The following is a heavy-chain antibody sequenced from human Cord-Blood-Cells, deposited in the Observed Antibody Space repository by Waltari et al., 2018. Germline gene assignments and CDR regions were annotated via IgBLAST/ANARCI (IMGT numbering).Heavy chain of an antibody. CDR3: ASYVDTAMVRGFDY. CDR1: GGTFSSYA. D-gene: IGHD5-18*01. CDR2: IIPIFGTA. V-gene: IGHV1-69*06. Sequence: QVQLVQSGAGVKKPGSTVKVSCTASGGTFSSYAISWVRPSPGQGLEWMGGIIPIFGTANYAQKFQGRVTITADKSTSTAYMELSSLRSEDTAVYYCASYVDTAMVRGFDYWGQGTLVTVSS. J-gene: IGHJ4*02.